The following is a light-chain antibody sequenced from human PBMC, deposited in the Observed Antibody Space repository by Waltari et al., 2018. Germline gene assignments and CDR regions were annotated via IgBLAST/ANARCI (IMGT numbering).Light chain of an antibody. CDR3: NSRDSNGNPFV. J-gene: IGLJ1*01. CDR2: GKN. CDR1: SPRYYY. Sequence: SSELTQDPAVSVALGQTVRITCQGDSPRYYYPTWYRQKPGQAPLLVMYGKNNRPSGIPDRFSGSYSGDTASLTITGAQAEDEADYYCNSRDSNGNPFVFGPATKVTVL. V-gene: IGLV3-19*01.